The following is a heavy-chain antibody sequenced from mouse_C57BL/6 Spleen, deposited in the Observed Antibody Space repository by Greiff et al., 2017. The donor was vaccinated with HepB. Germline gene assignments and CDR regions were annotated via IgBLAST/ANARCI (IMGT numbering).Heavy chain of an antibody. CDR3: TEGDYSNYFDY. J-gene: IGHJ2*01. CDR1: GFTFSNYW. D-gene: IGHD2-5*01. V-gene: IGHV6-3*01. CDR2: IRLKSDNYAT. Sequence: EVKLVESGGGLVQPGGSMKLSCVASGFTFSNYWMNWVRQSPEKGLEWVAQIRLKSDNYATDYAESVKGRFTISRDDSKSSVYLQMNNLRAEDTGIYYCTEGDYSNYFDYWGQGTTLTVSS.